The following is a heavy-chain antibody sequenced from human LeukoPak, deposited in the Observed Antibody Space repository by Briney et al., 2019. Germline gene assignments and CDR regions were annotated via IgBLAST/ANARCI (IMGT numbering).Heavy chain of an antibody. J-gene: IGHJ6*02. V-gene: IGHV3-11*01. Sequence: PGGSLRLSCAASGFTFSDYYMSWIRQAPGKGLEWVSYISSSGSTIYYADSVKGRFTISRDNAKNSLYLQMNSLRAEDTAVYYCARDPRTTVTTYCYGMDVWGQGTTVTVSS. CDR1: GFTFSDYY. CDR2: ISSSGSTI. D-gene: IGHD4-11*01. CDR3: ARDPRTTVTTYCYGMDV.